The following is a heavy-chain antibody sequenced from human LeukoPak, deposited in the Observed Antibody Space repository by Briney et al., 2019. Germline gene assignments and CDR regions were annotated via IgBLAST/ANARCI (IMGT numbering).Heavy chain of an antibody. CDR2: IFSSGPT. D-gene: IGHD1-14*01. J-gene: IGHJ4*02. V-gene: IGHV3-53*01. CDR3: ARGVTGATLFDY. Sequence: GGSVRLSCAASGFNVSNNYMNWVRQAPGKGLEWVSVIFSSGPTYYADSVKGRFTISRDTSKNALYLQMNSLRAEDTAVYFCARGVTGATLFDYWGQGTLVTVSS. CDR1: GFNVSNNY.